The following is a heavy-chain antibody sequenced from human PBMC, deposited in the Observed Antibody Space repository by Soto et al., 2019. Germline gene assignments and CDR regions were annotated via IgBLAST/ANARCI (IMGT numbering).Heavy chain of an antibody. CDR2: ISSSSSYI. J-gene: IGHJ4*02. Sequence: EVQLVESGGGLVKPGGSLSLSCAASGFTFSSYSMNWVRQAPGKGLEWVSSISSSSSYIYYADSVKGRFTISRDNAKNSLYLQMNSLRAEDTAVYYCARSYSNYEDYWGQGTLVTVSS. CDR3: ARSYSNYEDY. D-gene: IGHD4-4*01. V-gene: IGHV3-21*01. CDR1: GFTFSSYS.